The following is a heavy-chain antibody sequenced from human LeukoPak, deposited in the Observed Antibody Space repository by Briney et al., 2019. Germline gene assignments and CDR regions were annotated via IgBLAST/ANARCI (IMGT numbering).Heavy chain of an antibody. CDR1: GLSISGYW. D-gene: IGHD3-16*01. CDR3: VRDDYLGY. Sequence: GGSLRLSCAASGLSISGYWMAWVRQAPGKGLEWVAHINEDGSEKNYVDPVKGRFTISRDNAKNSVYLQMNSLRAEDTAIYYCVRDDYLGYWGQGTLVTVSS. J-gene: IGHJ4*02. CDR2: INEDGSEK. V-gene: IGHV3-7*05.